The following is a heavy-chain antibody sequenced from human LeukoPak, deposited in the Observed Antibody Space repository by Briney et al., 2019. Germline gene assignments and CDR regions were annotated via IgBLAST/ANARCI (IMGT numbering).Heavy chain of an antibody. V-gene: IGHV1-46*01. CDR2: INPTGTGT. CDR1: GYTFSNYY. D-gene: IGHD2-8*02. CDR3: AREESGGYFDY. Sequence: ASVKVSCKAAGYTFSNYYMHWVRQAPGQGLEWMGLINPTGTGTNYAQKFRGRVTLTRDTSTTTVYMELSSLRSEDSAVYYCAREESGGYFDYWGQGTLVTVSS. J-gene: IGHJ4*02.